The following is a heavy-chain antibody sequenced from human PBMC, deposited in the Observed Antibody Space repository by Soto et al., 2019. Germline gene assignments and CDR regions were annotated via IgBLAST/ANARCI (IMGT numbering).Heavy chain of an antibody. D-gene: IGHD3-3*01. CDR3: ARGGRDHDFWSGYYTYNWFDP. CDR2: INAGNGNT. Sequence: VASVKVSCKASGYTFSTYTMHWVRQAPGQCLEWMGWINAGNGNTKYSQRFQDRVTITRDTSASTAYMELSSLRSEDTAVYYCARGGRDHDFWSGYYTYNWFDPWGQGTLVTVSS. CDR1: GYTFSTYT. J-gene: IGHJ5*02. V-gene: IGHV1-3*01.